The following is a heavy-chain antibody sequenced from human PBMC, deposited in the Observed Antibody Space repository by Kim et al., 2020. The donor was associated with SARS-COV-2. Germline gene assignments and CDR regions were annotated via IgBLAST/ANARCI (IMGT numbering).Heavy chain of an antibody. J-gene: IGHJ4*02. V-gene: IGHV3-48*03. Sequence: GGSLRLSCAASGFTFSSYEMNWVRQAPGKGMEWVSYISSRGITIYYADSVKGRFTISRDNAKNSLYMQMNSLRAEETAIYYCARGYSSGWGVTYWGQGTLVTVSS. CDR3: ARGYSSGWGVTY. CDR2: ISSRGITI. CDR1: GFTFSSYE. D-gene: IGHD6-19*01.